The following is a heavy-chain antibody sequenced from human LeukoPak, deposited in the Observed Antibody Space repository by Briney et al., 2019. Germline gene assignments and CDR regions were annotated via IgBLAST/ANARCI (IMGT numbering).Heavy chain of an antibody. V-gene: IGHV4-59*08. Sequence: PSETLSLTCAVYGGSFSGYYWSWIRQPPGKGLEWIGYIYYSGSTNYNPSLKSRVTISVDTSKNQFSLKLSSVTAADTAVYYCARSYYDFWSGYLFDPWGQGTLVTVSS. CDR3: ARSYYDFWSGYLFDP. D-gene: IGHD3-3*01. J-gene: IGHJ5*02. CDR2: IYYSGST. CDR1: GGSFSGYY.